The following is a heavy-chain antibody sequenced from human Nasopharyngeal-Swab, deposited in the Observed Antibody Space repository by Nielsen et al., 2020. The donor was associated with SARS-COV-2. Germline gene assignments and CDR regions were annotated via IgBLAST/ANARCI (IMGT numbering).Heavy chain of an antibody. J-gene: IGHJ6*02. Sequence: GESLKISCAASGFTVSSNYMSRVRQAPGKGLEWVSVIYSGGSTYYADSVKGRFTISRDNSKNTLYLQMNSLRAEDTAVYYCARERRAYSSGDGYYYYGMDVWGQGTTVTVSS. CDR3: ARERRAYSSGDGYYYYGMDV. D-gene: IGHD6-19*01. CDR1: GFTVSSNY. V-gene: IGHV3-66*01. CDR2: IYSGGST.